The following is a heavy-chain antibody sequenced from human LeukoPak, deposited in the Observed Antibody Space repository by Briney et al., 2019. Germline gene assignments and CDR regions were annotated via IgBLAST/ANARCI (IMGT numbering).Heavy chain of an antibody. CDR3: ARDFPYSGYDRDAFDI. J-gene: IGHJ3*02. V-gene: IGHV4-39*07. Sequence: SETLSLTCTVSGGSISSSSYYWGWIRQPPGKGLEWIGSIYYSGSTYYNPSLKSRVTISVDTSKNQFSLKLSSVTAADTAVYYCARDFPYSGYDRDAFDIWGQGTMVTVSS. CDR2: IYYSGST. D-gene: IGHD5-12*01. CDR1: GGSISSSSYY.